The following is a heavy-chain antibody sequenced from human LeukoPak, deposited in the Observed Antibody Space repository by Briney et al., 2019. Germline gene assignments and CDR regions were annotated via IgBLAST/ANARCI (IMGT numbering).Heavy chain of an antibody. D-gene: IGHD2-15*01. V-gene: IGHV3-23*01. J-gene: IGHJ4*02. CDR3: AKWGCSGGSCYPFGY. CDR1: GFTFSSYA. Sequence: GGSLRLSCAASGFTFSSYAMSWVRQAPGKGLEWVSAISGSRNSTYYADSVKGRFTISRDNSKNTVYLQMNSLRGEDTAVYYCAKWGCSGGSCYPFGYWGQGTLVTVSS. CDR2: ISGSRNST.